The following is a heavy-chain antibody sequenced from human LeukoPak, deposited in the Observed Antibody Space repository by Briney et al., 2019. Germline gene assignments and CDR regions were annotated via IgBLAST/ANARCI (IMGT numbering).Heavy chain of an antibody. J-gene: IGHJ4*02. D-gene: IGHD5-12*01. CDR3: AESGFEGYFDY. CDR2: ISGSGGST. CDR1: GFTFSSYS. Sequence: GGSLRLSCAASGFTFSSYSMNWVRQAPGKGLEWVSAISGSGGSTYYADSVKGRFTISRDNSKNTLYLQMNSLRAEDTAVYYCAESGFEGYFDYWGQGTLVTVSS. V-gene: IGHV3-23*01.